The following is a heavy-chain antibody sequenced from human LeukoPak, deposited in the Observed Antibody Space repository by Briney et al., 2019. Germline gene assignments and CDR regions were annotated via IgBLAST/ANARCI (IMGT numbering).Heavy chain of an antibody. D-gene: IGHD5-12*01. J-gene: IGHJ4*02. CDR1: GYRFTTYW. V-gene: IGHV5-51*01. CDR3: ARQITDQSSGYDSIDY. CDR2: IYPADSDT. Sequence: GESLKISCKGSGYRFTTYWIGWVRQLPGKGLQWMGIIYPADSDTRYSPSFQGQVTISADKSISTACLQWSSLKASDTATYYCARQITDQSSGYDSIDYWGQGTLVTVSS.